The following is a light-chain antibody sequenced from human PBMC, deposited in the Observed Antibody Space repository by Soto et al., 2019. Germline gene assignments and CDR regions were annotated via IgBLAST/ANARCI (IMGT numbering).Light chain of an antibody. Sequence: SSVPASVGDRVTITCRASQGISNYLAWYQQKPGKVPKLLIYAASTLQSGVPSRFSGSASETDLPHPTSSLPPEDAATHYREMERSAPQRFGAGTKVDIK. J-gene: IGKJ4*02. CDR2: AAS. V-gene: IGKV1-27*01. CDR1: QGISNY. CDR3: EMERSAPQR.